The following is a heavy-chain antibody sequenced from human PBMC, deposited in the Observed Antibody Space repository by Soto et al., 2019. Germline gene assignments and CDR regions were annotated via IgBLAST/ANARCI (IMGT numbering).Heavy chain of an antibody. Sequence: SETLSLTCTVSGGSISSGGYYWSWIRQHPGKGLEWIGYIYYSGSTYYNPSLKSRVTISVDTSKNQFSLKLSSVTAADTAVYYCARSDPGYDFWSGYSKYYYYYMDVWGKGNPGHRLL. V-gene: IGHV4-31*03. D-gene: IGHD3-3*01. CDR1: GGSISSGGYY. CDR3: ARSDPGYDFWSGYSKYYYYYMDV. CDR2: IYYSGST. J-gene: IGHJ6*03.